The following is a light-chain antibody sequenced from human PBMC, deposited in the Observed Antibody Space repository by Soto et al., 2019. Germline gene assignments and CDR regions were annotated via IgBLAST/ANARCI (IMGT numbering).Light chain of an antibody. Sequence: QSGLTQPPSASGTPGQRVTISCSGSSSNIGNNAVNWYQQLPGTAPKLLIYNNHQRPSGVPDRFSGSKSATSASLAISGLQSEDEADYYCAAWDDSLNGWVFGGGTKLTVL. J-gene: IGLJ3*02. CDR2: NNH. V-gene: IGLV1-44*01. CDR3: AAWDDSLNGWV. CDR1: SSNIGNNA.